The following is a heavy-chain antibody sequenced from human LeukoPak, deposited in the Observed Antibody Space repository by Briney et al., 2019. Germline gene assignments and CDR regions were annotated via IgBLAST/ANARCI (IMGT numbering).Heavy chain of an antibody. J-gene: IGHJ4*02. CDR1: GYTFTSFG. D-gene: IGHD6-19*01. Sequence: SVKVSCKTSGYTFTSFGISWVRQAPGQGLEWMGGIIPIFGTANYAQKFQGRVTITADESTSTAYMELSSLRSEDTAVYYCATKGPYSSGWHFDYWGQGTLVTVSS. V-gene: IGHV1-69*13. CDR2: IIPIFGTA. CDR3: ATKGPYSSGWHFDY.